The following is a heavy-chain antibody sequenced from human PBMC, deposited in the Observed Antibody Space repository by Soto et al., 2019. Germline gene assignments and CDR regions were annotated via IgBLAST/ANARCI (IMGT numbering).Heavy chain of an antibody. CDR3: VRDGTKTLRDWFDP. CDR2: IYATGTT. Sequence: SETLSRTCTVSGASISGFYWSWIRKSAGKGLEWIGRIYATGTTDYNPSLKSRVMMSVDTSKKQFSLKLRSVTAADTAVYYCVRDGTKTLRDWFDPWGQGISVTVSS. V-gene: IGHV4-4*07. J-gene: IGHJ5*02. CDR1: GASISGFY. D-gene: IGHD1-1*01.